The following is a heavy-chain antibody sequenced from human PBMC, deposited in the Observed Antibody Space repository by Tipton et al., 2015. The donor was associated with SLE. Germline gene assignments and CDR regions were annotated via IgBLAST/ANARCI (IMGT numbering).Heavy chain of an antibody. J-gene: IGHJ6*03. CDR3: ARVGYSNYMDV. V-gene: IGHV4-39*07. CDR1: GGSITSSSYF. D-gene: IGHD4-11*01. Sequence: TLSLTCTVSGGSITSSSYFWGWIRQPPGKGLEWIGNIHYSGSPYYNPSLKSRVTISLDTSKNQFSLKLSSVTAADTAVYYCARVGYSNYMDVWGKGTTVTVSS. CDR2: IHYSGSP.